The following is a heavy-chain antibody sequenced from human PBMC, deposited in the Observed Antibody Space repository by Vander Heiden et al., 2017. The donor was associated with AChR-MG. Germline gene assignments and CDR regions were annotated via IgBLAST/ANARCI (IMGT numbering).Heavy chain of an antibody. CDR3: ARVMTTGYYFDY. D-gene: IGHD1-1*01. V-gene: IGHV4-59*01. CDR1: GGHISSYY. CDR2: IYYSGST. J-gene: IGHJ4*02. Sequence: QVQLQESGPGLVKPSETLSLTCTVSGGHISSYYWSWIRQPPGKGLEWIGYIYYSGSTNYNPSLKSRVTISVDTSKNQFSLKLSSVTAADTAVYYCARVMTTGYYFDYWGQGTLVTVSS.